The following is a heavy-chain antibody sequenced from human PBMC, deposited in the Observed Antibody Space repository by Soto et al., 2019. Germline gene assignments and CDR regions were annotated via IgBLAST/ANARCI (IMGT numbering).Heavy chain of an antibody. CDR3: ARGAGYDRILSPRPALRATNY. CDR1: GGSFSGYY. D-gene: IGHD2-15*01. V-gene: IGHV4-34*01. CDR2: INHGGGT. J-gene: IGHJ4*02. Sequence: PSETLSLTCAVYGGSFSGYYWSWIRQPPGKGLEWIGEINHGGGTNYNPSLKSRVTISVDTSKNQFSLKLSSVTAADTAVYYCARGAGYDRILSPRPALRATNYWGQGTLVTVSS.